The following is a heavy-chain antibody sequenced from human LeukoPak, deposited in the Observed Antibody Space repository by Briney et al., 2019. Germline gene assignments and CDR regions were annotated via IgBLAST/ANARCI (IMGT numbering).Heavy chain of an antibody. D-gene: IGHD3-16*01. CDR1: GFSFSGSA. CDR3: ARLGGSPPYFDY. V-gene: IGHV3-73*01. Sequence: GGSLRLSCAASGFSFSGSAIHWVRQASGKGLEWVGHIRRKGNDYATAYTASVRGRFTISRDDSKNTAFLQMDSLKTEDTAVYFCARLGGSPPYFDYWGQGTLVTVSS. J-gene: IGHJ4*02. CDR2: IRRKGNDYAT.